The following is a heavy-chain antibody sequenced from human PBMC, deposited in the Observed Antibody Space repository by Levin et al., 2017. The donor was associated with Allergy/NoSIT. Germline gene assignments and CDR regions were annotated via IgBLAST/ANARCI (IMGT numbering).Heavy chain of an antibody. CDR1: GGSITSDNYY. D-gene: IGHD6-13*01. CDR3: AREVRAATVTDAFDI. J-gene: IGHJ3*02. CDR2: IFYSGTT. Sequence: SETLSLTCTVSGGSITSDNYYWSWIRQHPGTGLEWIGYIFYSGTTYYNPSLESRVVISVDTSKNQFSLKLTSVTAADTAVYYCAREVRAATVTDAFDIWGQGTMVTVSS. V-gene: IGHV4-31*03.